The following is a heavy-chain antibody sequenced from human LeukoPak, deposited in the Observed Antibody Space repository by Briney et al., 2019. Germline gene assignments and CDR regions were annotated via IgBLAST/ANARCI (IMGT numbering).Heavy chain of an antibody. CDR2: IYYSGST. CDR3: AREALHRYPPWYYYYYYMDV. V-gene: IGHV4-59*01. Sequence: SETLSLTCTVSGGSISSYYWSWIRQPPGKGLEWIGYIYYSGSTNYNPSLKSRVTISVDTSKNQFPLKLSSVTAADTAVYYCAREALHRYPPWYYYYYYMDVWGKGTTVTVSS. CDR1: GGSISSYY. J-gene: IGHJ6*03. D-gene: IGHD1-14*01.